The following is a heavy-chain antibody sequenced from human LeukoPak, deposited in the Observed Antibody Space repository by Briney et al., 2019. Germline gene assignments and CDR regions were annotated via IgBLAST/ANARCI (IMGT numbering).Heavy chain of an antibody. J-gene: IGHJ4*02. CDR3: AKGGQDHFDY. V-gene: IGHV3-23*01. Sequence: SGGSLRLSCAASGFTFSSYAMSWVRQAPGKGLEWVSAISGSDGSTYYADSVKGRFTISRDNSKNTLYLQVNSLRAEDTAVYFCAKGGQDHFDYWGKGTLVTVSS. CDR2: ISGSDGST. CDR1: GFTFSSYA.